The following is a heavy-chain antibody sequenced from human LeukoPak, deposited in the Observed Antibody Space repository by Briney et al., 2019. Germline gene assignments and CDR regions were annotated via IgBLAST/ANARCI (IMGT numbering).Heavy chain of an antibody. CDR2: IWYDGSNK. V-gene: IGHV3-30*02. CDR1: GFTFSNYG. D-gene: IGHD3-22*01. J-gene: IGHJ4*02. CDR3: ATDRDYYDSSGYYFDY. Sequence: GGSLRLSCATSGFTFSNYGMHWVRQAPGKGLEWVAVIWYDGSNKYHADSVKGRLTISRDNSKNTLYLQMNNLRAEDTAVYYCATDRDYYDSSGYYFDYWGQGTLVTVSS.